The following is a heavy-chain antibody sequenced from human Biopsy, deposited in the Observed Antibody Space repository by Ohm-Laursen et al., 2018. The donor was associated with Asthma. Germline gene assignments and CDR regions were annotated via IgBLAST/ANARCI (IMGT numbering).Heavy chain of an antibody. J-gene: IGHJ4*02. CDR1: GFILSNYD. CDR3: ARGDWYGSASNGY. CDR2: LSYNGNNK. V-gene: IGHV3-30*03. Sequence: SLRLSCTASGFILSNYDMHWVRQAPGKGLEWVAVLSYNGNNKYYADSVRGRFTISRDNSENTLYLQMNSLKVEDTAVYYCARGDWYGSASNGYWGQGTLVTVSA. D-gene: IGHD6-6*01.